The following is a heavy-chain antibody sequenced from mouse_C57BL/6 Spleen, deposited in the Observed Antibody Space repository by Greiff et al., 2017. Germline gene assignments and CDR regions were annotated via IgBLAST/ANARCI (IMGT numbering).Heavy chain of an antibody. CDR1: GFTFSDAW. V-gene: IGHV6-6*01. D-gene: IGHD2-4*01. Sequence: EVQLQESGGGLVQPGGSMKLSCAASGFTFSDAWMDWVRQSPEKGLEWVADIRNKANNHATYYAESVKGRFTISRDDSKSSVYLQRNILGAQYTGIYYCIGAIYYYYSWFAYWGQGILVTVSA. CDR3: IGAIYYYYSWFAY. CDR2: IRNKANNHAT. J-gene: IGHJ3*01.